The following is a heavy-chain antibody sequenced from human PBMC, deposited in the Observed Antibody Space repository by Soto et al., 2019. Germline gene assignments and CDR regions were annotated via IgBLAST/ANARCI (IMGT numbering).Heavy chain of an antibody. D-gene: IGHD2-15*01. CDR1: GFTFSSYW. J-gene: IGHJ6*03. CDR3: ARDSVVAATPLYYYYYYYMDV. CDR2: IKQDGSEK. Sequence: PGGSLRLSCAASGFTFSSYWMSWVRQAPGKGLEWVANIKQDGSEKYYVDSVKGRFTISRDNAKNSLYLQMNSLRAEDTAVYYCARDSVVAATPLYYYYYYYMDVWGKGTTVTVSS. V-gene: IGHV3-7*01.